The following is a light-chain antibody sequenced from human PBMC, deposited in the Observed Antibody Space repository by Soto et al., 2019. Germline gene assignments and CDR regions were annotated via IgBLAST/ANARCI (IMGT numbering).Light chain of an antibody. CDR2: AAS. CDR3: KQSKSFPIT. V-gene: IGKV1-12*01. CDR1: QDIERW. Sequence: DIQMTQSPSSLSASVGDRVSITCRASQDIERWLAWYQQKPGEAPKVLIYAASSLQSGVPSRFSGSGSGTDFSLTISSLQPEDFANYYCKQSKSFPITFRGGNKVDIK. J-gene: IGKJ4*01.